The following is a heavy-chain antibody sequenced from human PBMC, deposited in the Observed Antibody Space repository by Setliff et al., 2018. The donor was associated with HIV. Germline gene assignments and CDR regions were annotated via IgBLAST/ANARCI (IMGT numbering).Heavy chain of an antibody. CDR1: RSTFNSHT. J-gene: IGHJ6*03. D-gene: IGHD3-3*01. V-gene: IGHV1-69*02. CDR2: IIPILGVA. CDR3: VRGVQSPPHYSYYYMDV. Sequence: SVTVSCKASRSTFNSHTINWVRQAPGQGLDWMGRIIPILGVANYAQRFQGKVTITADNSTSTAYMELTSLRFDDTAMYYCVRGVQSPPHYSYYYMDVWGEGTMVTVSS.